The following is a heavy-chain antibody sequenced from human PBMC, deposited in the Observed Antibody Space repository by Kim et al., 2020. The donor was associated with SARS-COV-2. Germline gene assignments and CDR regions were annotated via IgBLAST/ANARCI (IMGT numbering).Heavy chain of an antibody. J-gene: IGHJ4*02. CDR2: SGST. V-gene: IGHV4-34*01. CDR3: ARGGPPRD. Sequence: SGSTNYNTSLKSRVTISVDTSKNQFSLKLSSVTAADTAVYYCARGGPPRDWGQGTLVTVSS.